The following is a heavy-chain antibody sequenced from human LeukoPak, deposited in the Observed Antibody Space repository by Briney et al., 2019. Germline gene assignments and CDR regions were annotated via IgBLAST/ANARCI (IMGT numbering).Heavy chain of an antibody. D-gene: IGHD3/OR15-3a*01. CDR3: ARTGLGMYSFDS. V-gene: IGHV4-59*01. CDR2: IYYSGST. J-gene: IGHJ4*02. CDR1: GGSISSYY. Sequence: SETLSLTCTVSGGSISSYYWSWIRQPPGKGLEWIGYIYYSGSTNYNPSLKSRVTISVDTSKKQFSLKLTSVTVADTAVYYCARTGLGMYSFDSWGQGTLVTVSS.